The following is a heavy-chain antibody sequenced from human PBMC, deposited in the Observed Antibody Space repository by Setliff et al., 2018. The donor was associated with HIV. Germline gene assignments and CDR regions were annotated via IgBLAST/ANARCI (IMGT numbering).Heavy chain of an antibody. D-gene: IGHD4-17*01. CDR2: IYHNGIT. V-gene: IGHV4-34*01. CDR3: ARDPPGYGDSNDY. J-gene: IGHJ4*02. Sequence: SETLSLTCAVYGGPFSGYYWGWIRQPPGKGLEWIGFIYHNGITYYNPSLKSRVTISVDTSQNQFSLKLSSVTAADTAVYYCARDPPGYGDSNDYWGQGTLVTVSS. CDR1: GGPFSGYY.